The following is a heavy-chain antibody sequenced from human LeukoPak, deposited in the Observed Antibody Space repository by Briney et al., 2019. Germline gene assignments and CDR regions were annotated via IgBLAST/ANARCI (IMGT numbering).Heavy chain of an antibody. Sequence: PSQTLSLTCTVSGGSISSGGYYWSWIRQPPGKGLEWIGYIYHSGSTYYNPSLKSRVTISVDRSKNQFSLKLSSVTAADTAVYYCARAPFAYSGSDDPYFDLWGRGTLVTVSS. V-gene: IGHV4-30-2*01. J-gene: IGHJ2*01. CDR1: GGSISSGGYY. D-gene: IGHD1-26*01. CDR3: ARAPFAYSGSDDPYFDL. CDR2: IYHSGST.